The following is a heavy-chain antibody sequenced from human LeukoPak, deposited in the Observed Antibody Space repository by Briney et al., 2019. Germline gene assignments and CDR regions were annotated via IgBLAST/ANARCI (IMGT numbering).Heavy chain of an antibody. D-gene: IGHD3-3*01. V-gene: IGHV3-7*01. J-gene: IGHJ6*03. CDR3: ARYYDFWSSYSSYYYMDV. CDR1: GFTFSNYW. CDR2: IKHDGSED. Sequence: GGSLRLSCAASGFTFSNYWMTWVRQAPGKGLEWVANIKHDGSEDYYLDSVRGRFTISRDNAKSSMWLQMNSLRDEDTAVYYCARYYDFWSSYSSYYYMDVWGKGTTVTVSS.